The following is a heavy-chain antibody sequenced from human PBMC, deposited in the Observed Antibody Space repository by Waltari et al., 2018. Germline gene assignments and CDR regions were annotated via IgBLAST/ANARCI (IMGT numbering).Heavy chain of an antibody. CDR3: ARERQAAAGYGMDV. CDR1: GGSISSSSYY. Sequence: QLQLQESGPGLVKPSETLSLTCTVSGGSISSSSYYWGWIRQPPGKGLEWIGSIYYSGSTYYNPSLKSRVTISVDTSKNQFSLKLSSVTAADTAVYYCARERQAAAGYGMDVWGQGTTVTVSS. J-gene: IGHJ6*02. CDR2: IYYSGST. D-gene: IGHD6-13*01. V-gene: IGHV4-39*07.